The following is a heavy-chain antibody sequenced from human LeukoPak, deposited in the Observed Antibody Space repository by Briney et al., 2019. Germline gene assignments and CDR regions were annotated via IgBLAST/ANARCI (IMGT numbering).Heavy chain of an antibody. CDR2: ILGGGGT. V-gene: IGHV3-23*01. J-gene: IGHJ3*01. CDR1: GLIFHNYA. D-gene: IGHD4-17*01. CDR3: GQDPNGNYIGAFDF. Sequence: EGSLRLSCAASGLIFHNYALVWIRRAPGKGPEWVSAILGGGGTFYADAMKGRFTISRDNSKNTLYLQMNSLRAEDTATYYCGQDPNGNYIGAFDFWGRGTMVTVSS.